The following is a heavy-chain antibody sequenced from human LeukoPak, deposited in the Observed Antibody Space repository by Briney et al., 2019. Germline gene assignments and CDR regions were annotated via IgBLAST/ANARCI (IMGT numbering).Heavy chain of an antibody. D-gene: IGHD1-1*01. Sequence: GGSLRLSCAVSGFTFNSHAMCWVRQAPGKGLEWVSTIRSNGDTAYNADSVRGRFAISGDNSKNGLFLQMNSLRVEDTARYYCVKGQELDDGVFDSWGQGTLVTVSS. CDR1: GFTFNSHA. CDR3: VKGQELDDGVFDS. V-gene: IGHV3-23*01. CDR2: IRSNGDTA. J-gene: IGHJ4*02.